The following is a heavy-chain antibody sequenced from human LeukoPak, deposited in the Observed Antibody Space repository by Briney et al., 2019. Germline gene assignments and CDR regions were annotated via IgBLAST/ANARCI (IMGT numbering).Heavy chain of an antibody. CDR2: THHTGSS. D-gene: IGHD1-26*01. CDR3: ARVLGATTFVSPRYYFDY. CDR1: GGSLSSYY. Sequence: PSETLSLTCTVSGGSLSSYYWSWIRQPPGKGLEWIAYTHHTGSSDYNPSLKSRVTISMDTSENQFSLNLRSVTAADTAVYYCARVLGATTFVSPRYYFDYWGQGTLVTVSS. J-gene: IGHJ4*02. V-gene: IGHV4-59*08.